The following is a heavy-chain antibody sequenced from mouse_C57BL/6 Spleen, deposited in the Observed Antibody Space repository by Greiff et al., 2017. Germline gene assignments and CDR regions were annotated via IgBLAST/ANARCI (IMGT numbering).Heavy chain of an antibody. J-gene: IGHJ2*01. CDR2: INPNNGGT. CDR1: GYTFTDYY. V-gene: IGHV1-26*01. Sequence: VQLQQSGPELVKPGASVKISCKASGYTFTDYYMNWVKQSHGKSLEWIGDINPNNGGTSYNQKFKGKATLTVDKSSSTAYMELRSLTSEDSVVYYCARGNYYGSSYFDYWGQGTTLTVSS. D-gene: IGHD1-1*01. CDR3: ARGNYYGSSYFDY.